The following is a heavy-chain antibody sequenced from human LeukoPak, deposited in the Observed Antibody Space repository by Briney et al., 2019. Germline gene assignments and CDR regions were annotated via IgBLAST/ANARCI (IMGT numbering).Heavy chain of an antibody. CDR1: GYTFTSYD. J-gene: IGHJ6*03. Sequence: ASVKVSCKASGYTFTSYDISWVRQATGQGLEWRGWMNPNSGNTGYAQKFQGRVTMTRNTSISTAYMELSSLRSEDTAVYYCARISDYYYMDVWGKGTTVTISS. CDR2: MNPNSGNT. V-gene: IGHV1-8*01. CDR3: ARISDYYYMDV.